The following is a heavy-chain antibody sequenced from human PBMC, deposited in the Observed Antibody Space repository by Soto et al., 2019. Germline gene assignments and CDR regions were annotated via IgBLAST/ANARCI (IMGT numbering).Heavy chain of an antibody. CDR3: ARDRATFDS. CDR2: ISGSGANT. D-gene: IGHD1-26*01. J-gene: IGHJ4*02. Sequence: GGSLRLSCGASGFTFISYAMSWVRHVPGKGLEWISSISGSGANTWYAGSVQGRFIISRDNSKSTVSLHMGSLRVEDTAIYYCARDRATFDSWGQGTLVTVSS. CDR1: GFTFISYA. V-gene: IGHV3-23*01.